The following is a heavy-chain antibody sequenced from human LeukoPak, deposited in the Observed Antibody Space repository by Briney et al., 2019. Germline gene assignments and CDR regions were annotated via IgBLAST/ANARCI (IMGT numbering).Heavy chain of an antibody. CDR3: ARDRYYVLDY. D-gene: IGHD3-10*02. CDR2: ISSDSTYI. V-gene: IGHV3-21*01. Sequence: GGSLRLSCAASGFTFTSYSSTWVRQAPGKGLEWVSSISSDSTYIYYADSVKGRFTISRDNAKNTLYLQMNSLRAEDTAVYYCARDRYYVLDYWGQGILVTVSS. J-gene: IGHJ4*02. CDR1: GFTFTSYS.